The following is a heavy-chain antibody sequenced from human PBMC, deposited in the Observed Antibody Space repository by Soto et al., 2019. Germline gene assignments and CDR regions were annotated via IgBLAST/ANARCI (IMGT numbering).Heavy chain of an antibody. V-gene: IGHV3-11*01. CDR3: SRDPRLLDY. CDR2: ISNTGSTI. J-gene: IGHJ4*02. D-gene: IGHD6-25*01. Sequence: GGSLRLSCAASGFTLSNHYMTWIREAPGKGLEWLSYISNTGSTISYADSVKGRFTVSRDNANNSLYLQMNSLRAEDTAVYYCSRDPRLLDYWGQGTLVTVSS. CDR1: GFTLSNHY.